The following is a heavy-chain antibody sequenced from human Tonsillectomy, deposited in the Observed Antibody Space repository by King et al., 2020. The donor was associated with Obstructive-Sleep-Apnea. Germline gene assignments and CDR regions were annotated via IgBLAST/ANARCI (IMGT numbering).Heavy chain of an antibody. D-gene: IGHD3/OR15-3a*01. Sequence: VQLVESGGGLVQPGGSLRVSCAASGFTFSSFAMSWVRQAPGKGLEWVSAISGSGVSTYYADSVKGRFTISRDNSKNTLYLQMNSLRAEDTAVYSCARGTGTSFDYWGQGTLVTVSS. CDR1: GFTFSSFA. J-gene: IGHJ4*02. CDR3: ARGTGTSFDY. V-gene: IGHV3-23*04. CDR2: ISGSGVST.